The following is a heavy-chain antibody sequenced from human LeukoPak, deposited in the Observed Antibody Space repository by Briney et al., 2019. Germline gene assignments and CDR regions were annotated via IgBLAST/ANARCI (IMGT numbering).Heavy chain of an antibody. J-gene: IGHJ4*02. V-gene: IGHV3-21*01. CDR3: ARDGSGFWYGSGSSSI. D-gene: IGHD3-10*01. CDR2: ISSSSSYI. Sequence: GGSLRLSCAASGFTFSSYSMNWVRQAPGKGLEWVSSISSSSSYIYYADSVKGRFTISRDNAKNSLYLQMNSLRAEDTAVYYCARDGSGFWYGSGSSSIWGQGTLVTVSS. CDR1: GFTFSSYS.